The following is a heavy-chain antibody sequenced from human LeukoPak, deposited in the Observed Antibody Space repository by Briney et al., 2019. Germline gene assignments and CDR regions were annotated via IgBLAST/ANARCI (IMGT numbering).Heavy chain of an antibody. CDR3: AKDSILFEGNLFYFDY. CDR2: ISGSGGST. V-gene: IGHV3-23*01. Sequence: GGSLRLSCAASGFTFSSYAMSWVRQAPGKGLEWVSAISGSGGSTYYADSVKGRFTISRDNSKNTLYLQMSSLRAEDTAVYYCAKDSILFEGNLFYFDYWGQGTLVTVSS. CDR1: GFTFSSYA. D-gene: IGHD1-7*01. J-gene: IGHJ4*02.